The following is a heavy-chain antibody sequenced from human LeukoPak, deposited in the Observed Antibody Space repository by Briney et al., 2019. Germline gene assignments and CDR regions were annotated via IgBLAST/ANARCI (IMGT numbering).Heavy chain of an antibody. CDR1: GFTFSSYS. CDR2: ISSSSSYI. J-gene: IGHJ5*02. CDR3: ARDPGSRKHWDHNWFDP. V-gene: IGHV3-21*04. Sequence: GGSLRLSCAASGFTFSSYSMNWVRQAPGKGLEWVSSISSSSSYIYYADSVKGRFTISRDNAKNSLYLQMNSLRAEDTAVYYCARDPGSRKHWDHNWFDPWGQGTLVTVSS. D-gene: IGHD1-14*01.